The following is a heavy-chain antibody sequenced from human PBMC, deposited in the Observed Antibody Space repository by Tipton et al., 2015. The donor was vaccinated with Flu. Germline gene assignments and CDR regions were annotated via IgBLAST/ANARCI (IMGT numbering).Heavy chain of an antibody. CDR2: IYYTGIT. D-gene: IGHD3-10*01. J-gene: IGHJ4*02. Sequence: TLSLTCTVSGGSMKTSSYYWGWVRQPPGKGLEWIGNIYYTGITYYNPSLKSRVTISEDTSKNQFSLKLTSVTAADTAVYYCARGPPPYGPGSYDGQYWGQGTRVTVSS. V-gene: IGHV4-39*07. CDR3: ARGPPPYGPGSYDGQY. CDR1: GGSMKTSSYY.